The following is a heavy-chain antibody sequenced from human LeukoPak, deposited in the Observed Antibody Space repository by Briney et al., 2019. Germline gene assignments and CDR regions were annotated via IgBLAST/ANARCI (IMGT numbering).Heavy chain of an antibody. J-gene: IGHJ4*02. CDR3: ARDSLIQYGSGSYWGFDY. V-gene: IGHV3-30*04. Sequence: GRSLRLSCAASGFTFSNYAMHWVRQAPGKGLEWVTIISYDGSNKHYADSVRGRFTISRGNSKNTLYLQMNSLRAEDTAVYYCARDSLIQYGSGSYWGFDYWGQGILVTVSS. CDR1: GFTFSNYA. D-gene: IGHD3-10*01. CDR2: ISYDGSNK.